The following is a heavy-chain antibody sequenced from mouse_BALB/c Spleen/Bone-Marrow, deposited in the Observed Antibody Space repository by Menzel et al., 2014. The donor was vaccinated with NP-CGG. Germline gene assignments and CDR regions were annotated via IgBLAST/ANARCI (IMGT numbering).Heavy chain of an antibody. J-gene: IGHJ4*01. V-gene: IGHV5-12*02. CDR3: ARQGYDVAMDY. CDR2: ISDGGGST. D-gene: IGHD2-14*01. Sequence: EVNVVESGGGLVQPGGSLKLSCATSGFTFSDYYMFWVRRTPEKRLEWVAYISDGGGSTYYPDTVKGRFTISRGNAKNTLYLQMSRLKSEDAAMYYCARQGYDVAMDYWGQGTSVAVSS. CDR1: GFTFSDYY.